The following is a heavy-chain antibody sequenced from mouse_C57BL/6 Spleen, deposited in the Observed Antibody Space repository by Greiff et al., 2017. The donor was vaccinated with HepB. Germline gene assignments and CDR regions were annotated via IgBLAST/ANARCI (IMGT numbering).Heavy chain of an antibody. CDR2: IDPENGDT. V-gene: IGHV14-4*01. D-gene: IGHD1-1*01. CDR1: GFNIKDDY. Sequence: VQLQQSGAELVRPGASVKLSCTASGFNIKDDYMHWVKQRPEQGLEWIGWIDPENGDTEYVSKFQGKATITADTSSNTAYLQLSSLTSEDTAVYYGTTCSSGSQAWFAYWGQGTLVTVSA. J-gene: IGHJ3*01. CDR3: TTCSSGSQAWFAY.